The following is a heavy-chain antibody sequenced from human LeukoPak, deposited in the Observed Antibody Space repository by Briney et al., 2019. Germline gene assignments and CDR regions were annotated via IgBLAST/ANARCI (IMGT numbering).Heavy chain of an antibody. CDR2: ISYDGINQ. CDR3: TLTTFGVVYYFDY. Sequence: PGRSLRLSCATSGFTFSSYAMHWVRQAPGKGLEWVALISYDGINQYYADSVKGRSTISRDNSKNTLYLQLNSLRLEDTAVYYCTLTTFGVVYYFDYWGQGTLVTVSS. V-gene: IGHV3-30*04. J-gene: IGHJ4*02. CDR1: GFTFSSYA. D-gene: IGHD1/OR15-1a*01.